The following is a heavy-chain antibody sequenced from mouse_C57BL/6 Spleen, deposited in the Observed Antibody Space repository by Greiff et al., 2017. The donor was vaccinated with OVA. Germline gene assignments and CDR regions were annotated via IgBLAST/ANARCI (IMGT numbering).Heavy chain of an antibody. D-gene: IGHD2-14*01. CDR2: INPGSGGT. J-gene: IGHJ4*01. CDR1: GYAFTNYL. CDR3: ARRGPYRNYAMDY. V-gene: IGHV1-54*01. Sequence: QVQLQQSGAELVRPGTSVKVSCKASGYAFTNYLIEWVKQRPGQGLEWIGVINPGSGGTTYNEKFKGKATLTADKSSSTAYRQRSSLTSEDAAVYFGARRGPYRNYAMDYWGQGTSVTVSS.